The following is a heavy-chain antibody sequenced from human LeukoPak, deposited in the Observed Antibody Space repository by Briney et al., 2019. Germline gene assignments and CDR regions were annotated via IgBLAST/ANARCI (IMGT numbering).Heavy chain of an antibody. CDR2: IYSGGST. CDR1: GFTVSSNY. Sequence: GGPLRLSCAASGFTVSSNYMSWVRQAPGKGLEWVSVIYSGGSTYYADSVKGRFTISRDNSKNTLYLQMNSLRAEDTAVYYCARGSNYYDSSGYSDYWGQGTLVTVSS. CDR3: ARGSNYYDSSGYSDY. V-gene: IGHV3-66*01. J-gene: IGHJ4*02. D-gene: IGHD3-22*01.